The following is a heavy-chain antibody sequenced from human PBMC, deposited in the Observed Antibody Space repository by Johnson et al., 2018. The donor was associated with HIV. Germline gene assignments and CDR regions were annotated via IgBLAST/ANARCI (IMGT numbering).Heavy chain of an antibody. CDR3: ATAARLFDAVDI. CDR1: GFTFSSYA. J-gene: IGHJ3*02. CDR2: ISGSGGST. D-gene: IGHD6-6*01. V-gene: IGHV3-23*04. Sequence: VQLVESGGGLVQPGGSLRLSCAASGFTFSSYAMSWVRQAPGKGLEWVSAISGSGGSTSYADSVQGRFTISRANSKNTLYLQMNSLRAEDTAVYYCATAARLFDAVDIWGQGTMVTVSS.